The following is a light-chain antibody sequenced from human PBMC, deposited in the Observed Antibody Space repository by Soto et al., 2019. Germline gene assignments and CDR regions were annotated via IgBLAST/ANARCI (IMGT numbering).Light chain of an antibody. Sequence: EIVMTQSPATLSVSPGERATVSCRASQSVSSNLAWYQQKPGQAPRLLIYGASTRATGIPARFSGSGPGTESSPAVGSLLSDDFAVYEGEEYNNWHRTFGQGTKLEIK. V-gene: IGKV3-15*01. CDR1: QSVSSN. CDR3: EEYNNWHRT. CDR2: GAS. J-gene: IGKJ2*01.